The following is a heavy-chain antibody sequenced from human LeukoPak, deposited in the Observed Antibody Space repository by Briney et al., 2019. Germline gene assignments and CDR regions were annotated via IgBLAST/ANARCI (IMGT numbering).Heavy chain of an antibody. CDR3: ARDLRVPPYYYGSGSPPDY. Sequence: SETLSLTCTVSGGSISSYYWSWIRQPPGKGLEWIGYIHYSGSTNYNPSLKSRVTISVDTSKNQFSLKLSSVTAADTAVYYCARDLRVPPYYYGSGSPPDYWGQGTLVTVSS. D-gene: IGHD3-10*01. J-gene: IGHJ4*02. CDR1: GGSISSYY. CDR2: IHYSGST. V-gene: IGHV4-59*12.